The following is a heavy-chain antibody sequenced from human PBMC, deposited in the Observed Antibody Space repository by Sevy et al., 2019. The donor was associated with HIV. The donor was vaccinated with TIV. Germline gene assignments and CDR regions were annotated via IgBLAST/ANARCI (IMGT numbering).Heavy chain of an antibody. D-gene: IGHD2-2*01. CDR2: FSHSGTT. CDR3: ARTLMSPMRNFRNIQFDY. Sequence: SETLSLTCTVSGDSISNKYWSWIRQPPGKGLEWIGYFSHSGTTNYNPSLKRGITISEDTSKNQFSLKLTSVTAADTAVYYCARTLMSPMRNFRNIQFDYWGQGILVTVSS. V-gene: IGHV4-59*01. J-gene: IGHJ4*02. CDR1: GDSISNKY.